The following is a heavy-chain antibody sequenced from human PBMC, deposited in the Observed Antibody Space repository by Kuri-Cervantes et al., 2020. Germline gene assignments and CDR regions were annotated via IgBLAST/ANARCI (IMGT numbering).Heavy chain of an antibody. V-gene: IGHV3-30*02. Sequence: GGCLRLSCVVSGFIFTTYGMHWGRQVPGKGLEWVAYVRYDGSHEYYADSVKGRFTISRDNAKNSLYLQMNSLRAEDTALYYCAKSYYSDYYYYYYMDVWGKGTTVTVSS. CDR3: AKSYYSDYYYYYYMDV. CDR2: VRYDGSHE. J-gene: IGHJ6*03. CDR1: GFIFTTYG. D-gene: IGHD4-17*01.